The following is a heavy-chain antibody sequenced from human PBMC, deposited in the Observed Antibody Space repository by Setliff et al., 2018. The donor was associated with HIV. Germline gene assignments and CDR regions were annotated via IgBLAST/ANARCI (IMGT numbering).Heavy chain of an antibody. CDR2: LYSSETS. CDR1: GGSASGYY. CDR3: ARLAREEYCRGRTCYPNWFDP. Sequence: PSETLSLTCTVSGGSASGYYWSWIRQSAGKRLEWIGRLYSSETSSYNPSLKSRLSMSVDTFNNQFSLKLSSVTAADTAVYYCARLAREEYCRGRTCYPNWFDPWGPGTLVTV. D-gene: IGHD2-15*01. V-gene: IGHV4-4*07. J-gene: IGHJ5*02.